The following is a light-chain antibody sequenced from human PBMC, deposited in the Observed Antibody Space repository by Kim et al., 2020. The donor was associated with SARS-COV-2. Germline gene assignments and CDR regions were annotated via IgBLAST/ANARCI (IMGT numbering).Light chain of an antibody. J-gene: IGKJ4*01. V-gene: IGKV3-11*01. CDR2: DAS. Sequence: LTPGERATRSCRASQSVSSYLAWYQQKPGQAPRLLIYDASNRATGIPARFSGSGSGTDFTLTISSLEPEDFAVYYCQQRSNWPLTFGGGTKVDIK. CDR1: QSVSSY. CDR3: QQRSNWPLT.